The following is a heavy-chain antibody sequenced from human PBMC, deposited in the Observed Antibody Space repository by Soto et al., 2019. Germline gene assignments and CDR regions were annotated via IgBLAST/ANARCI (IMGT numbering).Heavy chain of an antibody. D-gene: IGHD1-1*01. V-gene: IGHV4-30-2*01. CDR3: HARGPLQTAGNGAYYYYGMDV. Sequence: QLQLQESGSGLVKPSQTLSLTCAVSGGSISSGGYSWSWIRQPPGKGLEWIGYIYHSGSTYYNPSLKSRVNISVDRSKKQFSLNLLSVIAADTAVYDCHARGPLQTAGNGAYYYYGMDVCVAWATVTVSS. CDR2: IYHSGST. J-gene: IGHJ6*04. CDR1: GGSISSGGYS.